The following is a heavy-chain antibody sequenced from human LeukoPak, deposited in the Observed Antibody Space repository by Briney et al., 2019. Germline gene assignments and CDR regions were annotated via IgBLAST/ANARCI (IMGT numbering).Heavy chain of an antibody. CDR2: INPSGGST. J-gene: IGHJ5*02. Sequence: GASVKDSCKASGYTFTSYYMHWVRQAPGQRVGWVGIINPSGGSTSYAQKLQGTVTMTRDTSTSTVYMELSSLRSEDTAVYYCARDREEQQLMNWFDPWGEGTLVTVSS. CDR1: GYTFTSYY. CDR3: ARDREEQQLMNWFDP. D-gene: IGHD6-13*01. V-gene: IGHV1-46*01.